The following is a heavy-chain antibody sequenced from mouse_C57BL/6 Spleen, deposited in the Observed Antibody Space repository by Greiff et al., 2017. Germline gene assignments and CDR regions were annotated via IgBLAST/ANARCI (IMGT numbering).Heavy chain of an antibody. V-gene: IGHV1-50*01. CDR3: ARGDGNYSDY. J-gene: IGHJ2*01. D-gene: IGHD2-1*01. CDR2: IDPSDSYT. Sequence: QVQLQQPGAELVKPGASVKLSCKASGYTFTSYWMQWVKQRPGQGLEWIGEIDPSDSYTNYNQKFKGKATLTVDTSSSTAYMQLSSLTSEDSAVYYCARGDGNYSDYWGQGTTLTVSS. CDR1: GYTFTSYW.